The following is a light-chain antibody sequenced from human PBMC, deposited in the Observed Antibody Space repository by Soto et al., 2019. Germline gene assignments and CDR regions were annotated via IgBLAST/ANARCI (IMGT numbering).Light chain of an antibody. Sequence: QSLLTQPASVSGSRGQSITISCTGTISDVGAYDYVSWYQHHPGKAPKYLIYEVSNRPSGVSDRFSGSKSGTTASLTISGLQAEDEADYYCRSYTTTDPSVFGTGTKVTVL. CDR3: RSYTTTDPSV. J-gene: IGLJ1*01. CDR2: EVS. V-gene: IGLV2-14*01. CDR1: ISDVGAYDY.